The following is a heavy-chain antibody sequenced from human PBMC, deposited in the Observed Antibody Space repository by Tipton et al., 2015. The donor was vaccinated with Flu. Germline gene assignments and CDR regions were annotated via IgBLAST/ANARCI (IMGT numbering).Heavy chain of an antibody. Sequence: GLVKPSETLSLICTVSDYSISSGYYWGWIREPPGKGLEWIGEINHSGSTNYNPSLKSRVTISVDTSKNQFSLRLSPVTAADTAVYFCARGLRTGRFLTHWGHGTPVTVSS. CDR2: INHSGST. J-gene: IGHJ4*01. V-gene: IGHV4-38-2*02. D-gene: IGHD3-3*01. CDR3: ARGLRTGRFLTH. CDR1: DYSISSGYY.